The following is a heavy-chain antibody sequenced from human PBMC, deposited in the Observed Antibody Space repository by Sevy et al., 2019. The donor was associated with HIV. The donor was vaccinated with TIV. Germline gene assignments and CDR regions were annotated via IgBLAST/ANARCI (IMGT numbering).Heavy chain of an antibody. V-gene: IGHV5-51*01. D-gene: IGHD6-6*01. J-gene: IGHJ3*02. Sequence: GESLKISCKGSGYSFTSYWIGWVRQMPGKGLEWMGIIYPGDSDTRHSPSFQGQVTISADKSISTAYLQWSSLKASDTAMYYCARISSSPSWSSPKDAFDIWGQGTMVTVSS. CDR2: IYPGDSDT. CDR1: GYSFTSYW. CDR3: ARISSSPSWSSPKDAFDI.